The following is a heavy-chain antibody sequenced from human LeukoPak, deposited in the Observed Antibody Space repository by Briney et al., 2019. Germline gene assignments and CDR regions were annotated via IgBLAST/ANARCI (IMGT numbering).Heavy chain of an antibody. Sequence: KTSETLSLTCSVSDDSITMYYWTWIRQPPGKGLEWIGYVDHTGSTNFNPSLNGRVSISRDTTKNLFSLRLRSVTAADMAVYFCARGRVSSSTWYSAYYYYFYMDVWGKGTTVTVSS. CDR3: ARGRVSSSTWYSAYYYYFYMDV. CDR2: VDHTGST. V-gene: IGHV4-59*01. CDR1: DDSITMYY. J-gene: IGHJ6*03. D-gene: IGHD1-1*01.